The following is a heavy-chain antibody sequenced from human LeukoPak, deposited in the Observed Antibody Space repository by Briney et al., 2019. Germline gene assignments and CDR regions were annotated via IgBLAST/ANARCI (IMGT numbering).Heavy chain of an antibody. CDR1: GGSISSSSYY. J-gene: IGHJ5*02. V-gene: IGHV4-39*01. Sequence: PSETLSLTCTVSGGSISSSSYYWDWIRQPPGKGLEWIGSIYYSGTTYYNPSLKSRVTISVDTSKNQFSLKLSSVTAADTAVYYCARLYYYDAGGYPNPWGQGTLVTVSS. D-gene: IGHD3-22*01. CDR2: IYYSGTT. CDR3: ARLYYYDAGGYPNP.